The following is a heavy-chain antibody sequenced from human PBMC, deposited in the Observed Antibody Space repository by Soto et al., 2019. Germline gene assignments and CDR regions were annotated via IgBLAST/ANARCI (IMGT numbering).Heavy chain of an antibody. D-gene: IGHD2-8*01. V-gene: IGHV4-31*03. CDR3: ATKPNGLYYFDY. J-gene: IGHJ4*02. Sequence: QVQLQESGPGLVQPSQTLSLTCTVSGGSISSGGYYWSWIRQHPGKGLEWIGYIYSSGITYYNRSLKSRVTMSVAMSKNQFSLMLSSVTAADTAVYYCATKPNGLYYFDYWGQGTLVTVSS. CDR2: IYSSGIT. CDR1: GGSISSGGYY.